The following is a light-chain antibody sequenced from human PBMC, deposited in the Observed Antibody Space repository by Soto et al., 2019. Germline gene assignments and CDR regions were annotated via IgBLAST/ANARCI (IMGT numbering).Light chain of an antibody. CDR2: DAS. J-gene: IGKJ1*01. CDR1: QSISVS. V-gene: IGKV1-5*01. CDR3: QQYDKYST. Sequence: IHMTHSPSTLSASVLYTVTITFRAIQSISVSLAWYQQKPGKAPNLLIYDASTLQGGVPSRFSGSGSGTEFTLTVTSLQPEDFATYFCQQYDKYSTFGHGTKVDIK.